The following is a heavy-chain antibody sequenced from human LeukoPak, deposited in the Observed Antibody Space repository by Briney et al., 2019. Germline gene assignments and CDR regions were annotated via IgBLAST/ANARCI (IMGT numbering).Heavy chain of an antibody. Sequence: GGSLRLSCAASGFTFSNHCMHWVRQAPGKGLEWVAFIRYDGSNKFYADSVKGRFTISRDNSKNTLYLQMNSLRAEDTAVYYCAKSEYSGSYSFDYWGQGTLVTVSS. CDR3: AKSEYSGSYSFDY. V-gene: IGHV3-30*02. D-gene: IGHD1-26*01. J-gene: IGHJ4*02. CDR1: GFTFSNHC. CDR2: IRYDGSNK.